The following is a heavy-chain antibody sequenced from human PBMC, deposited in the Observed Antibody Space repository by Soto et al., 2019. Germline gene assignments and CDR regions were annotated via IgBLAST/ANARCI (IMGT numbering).Heavy chain of an antibody. J-gene: IGHJ6*02. CDR3: ARHCGGTGYRKRGGIVGGTDHYFYYGMDV. D-gene: IGHD1-26*01. CDR1: GGSISSSSYY. CDR2: IYFSGST. Sequence: SETLSLTCTVSGGSISSSSYYWGWIRQPPGKGLEWIGSIYFSGSTYYNPSLKSRVTISVDTSKNKFSLKLSSVTAADTAAYYYARHCGGTGYRKRGGIVGGTDHYFYYGMDVWGQGTTVTVSS. V-gene: IGHV4-39*01.